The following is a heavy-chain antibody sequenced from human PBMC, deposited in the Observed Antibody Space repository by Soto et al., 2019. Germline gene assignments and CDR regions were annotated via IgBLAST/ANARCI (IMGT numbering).Heavy chain of an antibody. D-gene: IGHD3-9*01. V-gene: IGHV4-39*01. J-gene: IGHJ3*02. CDR1: GGSISSSSYY. Sequence: SETLSLTCTVSGGSISSSSYYWGWIRQPPGKGLEWIGSIYRSGSTYYNPSLKSRVTISVDTSKNLFSLKLSSVTAADTAVYYCARHYYDILTGYASPFDIWGQGTMVTVSS. CDR3: ARHYYDILTGYASPFDI. CDR2: IYRSGST.